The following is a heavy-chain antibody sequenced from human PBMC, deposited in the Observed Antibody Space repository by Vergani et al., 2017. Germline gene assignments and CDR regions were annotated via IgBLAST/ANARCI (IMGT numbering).Heavy chain of an antibody. Sequence: QVVESGGGVVQPGRSLILSCAGSGFPFSGYGMHWVRQAPGKGLEWVAMITYEGSNVEYADSVNGRFTVSRDNSKNTVYLEMNSLRAGDTAVYYCARRXVGVDVFYDVIDIWGQGTKVTVSS. CDR1: GFPFSGYG. D-gene: IGHD1-26*01. V-gene: IGHV3-30*03. CDR3: ARRXVGVDVFYDVIDI. CDR2: ITYEGSNV. J-gene: IGHJ3*02.